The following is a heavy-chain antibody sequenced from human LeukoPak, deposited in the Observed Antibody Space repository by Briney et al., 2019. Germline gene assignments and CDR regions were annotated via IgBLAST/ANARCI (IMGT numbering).Heavy chain of an antibody. CDR2: IYYSGST. CDR1: GGSISSYY. CDR3: ARGDPLPNY. V-gene: IGHV4-59*01. J-gene: IGHJ4*02. Sequence: SETLSLTCTVSGGSISSYYWSWIRQPPGKGLEWIGYIYYSGSTNYNPSLKSRVTISVDTSKNQFSLKLSSVTAADTAVYYCARGDPLPNYWGQGTLATVSS.